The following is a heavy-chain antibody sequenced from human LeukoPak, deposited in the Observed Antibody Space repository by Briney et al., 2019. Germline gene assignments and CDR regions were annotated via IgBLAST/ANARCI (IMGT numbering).Heavy chain of an antibody. CDR2: INPNSGGT. Sequence: ASVKVSCKASGYTFTGYYMHWVRQAPGQGLEWMGWINPNSGGTNYAQKVQGRVTMTRDTSISTAYMELSRLRSDDTAVYYCGRGGGDSGFDPWGQGTLVTVSS. D-gene: IGHD3-16*01. CDR3: GRGGGDSGFDP. V-gene: IGHV1-2*02. CDR1: GYTFTGYY. J-gene: IGHJ5*02.